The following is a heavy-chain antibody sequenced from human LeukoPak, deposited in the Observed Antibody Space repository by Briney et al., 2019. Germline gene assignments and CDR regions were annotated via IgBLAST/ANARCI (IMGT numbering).Heavy chain of an antibody. CDR3: ARVLAGYSSSWYFGY. J-gene: IGHJ4*02. V-gene: IGHV1-2*02. D-gene: IGHD6-13*01. CDR1: GYTFTGYY. CDR2: INPNSGGT. Sequence: ASVKVSCKTSGYTFTGYYMHWVRQAPGQGLEWMGWINPNSGGTNYAQKFQGRVTMTRDTSISTAYMELSRLRSDETAVYYCARVLAGYSSSWYFGYWGQGTLVTVSS.